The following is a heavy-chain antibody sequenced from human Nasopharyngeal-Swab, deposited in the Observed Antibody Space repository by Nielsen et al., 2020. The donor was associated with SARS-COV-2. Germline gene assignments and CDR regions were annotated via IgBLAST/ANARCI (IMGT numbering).Heavy chain of an antibody. D-gene: IGHD3-3*01. J-gene: IGHJ6*03. CDR3: ARQDRFYYYLDV. V-gene: IGHV3-21*01. CDR1: GFTFGSFG. Sequence: GVLKISCAGSGFTFGSFGMTWVRQAPGKGLEWVSYISPSSGYIYYAESLKGRITISRDNGKNSVYLLMNSLRADDTAVYFCARQDRFYYYLDVWGKGTTVTVS. CDR2: ISPSSGYI.